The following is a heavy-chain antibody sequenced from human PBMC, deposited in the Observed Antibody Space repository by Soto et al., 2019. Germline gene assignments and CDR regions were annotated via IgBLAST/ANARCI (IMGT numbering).Heavy chain of an antibody. CDR3: ASRGGYYYYGTDV. Sequence: SETLSLTCTVSGVSISSGDYYWSWIRQPPGKGLEWIGYIYYSGSTYYNPSLKSRVTISVDTSKNQFSLKLSSVTAADTAVYYCASRGGYYYYGTDVWGQGTTVTVSS. J-gene: IGHJ6*02. CDR2: IYYSGST. V-gene: IGHV4-30-4*01. D-gene: IGHD3-16*01. CDR1: GVSISSGDYY.